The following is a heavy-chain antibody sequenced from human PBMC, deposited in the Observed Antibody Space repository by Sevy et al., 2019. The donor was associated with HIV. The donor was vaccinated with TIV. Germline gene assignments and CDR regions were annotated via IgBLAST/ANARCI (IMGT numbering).Heavy chain of an antibody. CDR3: AREKGTVTILSAFDI. Sequence: LSLTCTVSGGSFSTYSWNWIRQSPGKGLEWIGYIYDSGRTNYNPSLKSRVTISVDTSKNQFSLKLNSVTAADTAVYYCAREKGTVTILSAFDIWGQGTRVTVSS. D-gene: IGHD4-17*01. J-gene: IGHJ3*02. CDR1: GGSFSTYS. V-gene: IGHV4-59*01. CDR2: IYDSGRT.